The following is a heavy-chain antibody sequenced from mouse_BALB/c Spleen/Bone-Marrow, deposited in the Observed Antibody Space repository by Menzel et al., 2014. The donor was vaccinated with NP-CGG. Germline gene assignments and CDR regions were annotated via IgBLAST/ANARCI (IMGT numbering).Heavy chain of an antibody. CDR3: ARWEYYAMDY. CDR2: IDPANGNT. D-gene: IGHD4-1*01. Sequence: EVNVVESGAELVKPGASVKLSCTASGFNIKDTYMHWVKQRPEQGLEWIGGIDPANGNTKYDPKFQGKATITADTSSNTAYLQLSSLTSEDTAVYYCARWEYYAMDYWGQGTSVTVSS. V-gene: IGHV14-3*02. CDR1: GFNIKDTY. J-gene: IGHJ4*01.